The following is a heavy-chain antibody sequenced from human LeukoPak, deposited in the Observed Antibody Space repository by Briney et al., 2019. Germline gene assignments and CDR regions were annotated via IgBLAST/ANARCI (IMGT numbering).Heavy chain of an antibody. CDR3: ARSSSGLIDY. CDR1: GYTFTSYC. J-gene: IGHJ4*02. Sequence: ASVKVSCKASGYTFTSYCIIWVRQAPGQGLEWMGWINAYNGNTNYAQKLQGRVTMTTDTSTSTAYMELRSLRSDDTAVYYCARSSSGLIDYWGQGTLVTVSS. CDR2: INAYNGNT. V-gene: IGHV1-18*01. D-gene: IGHD6-19*01.